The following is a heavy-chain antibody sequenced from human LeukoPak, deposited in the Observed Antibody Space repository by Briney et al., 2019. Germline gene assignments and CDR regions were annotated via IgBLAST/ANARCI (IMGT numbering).Heavy chain of an antibody. V-gene: IGHV3-30*02. Sequence: GGSLRPSCAASGFTFSSYGMHWVRQAPGKGLEWVAFIRYDGSNKYYADSVKGRFSNSRDNSKNTLYLQMNSLRAEDTAVYYCAKLNRWAGYEVDYWGQGTLVTVSS. CDR2: IRYDGSNK. J-gene: IGHJ4*02. D-gene: IGHD5-12*01. CDR3: AKLNRWAGYEVDY. CDR1: GFTFSSYG.